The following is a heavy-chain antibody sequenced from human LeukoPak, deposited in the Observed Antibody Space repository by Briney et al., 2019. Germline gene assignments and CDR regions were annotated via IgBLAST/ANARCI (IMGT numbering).Heavy chain of an antibody. CDR3: ARHVGYSSSWYPDYYYYYYMDV. J-gene: IGHJ6*03. CDR1: SGSLRSSSSY. Sequence: PAETLSLTCTVSSGSLRSSSSYWGWVRQPPGKGLEWIRGIYYRGSPYYNPYQRSLVTISVDTSKNQFSLKLSPVAAADTAVYYCARHVGYSSSWYPDYYYYYYMDVWGKGTTVTVSS. CDR2: IYYRGSP. V-gene: IGHV4-39*01. D-gene: IGHD6-13*01.